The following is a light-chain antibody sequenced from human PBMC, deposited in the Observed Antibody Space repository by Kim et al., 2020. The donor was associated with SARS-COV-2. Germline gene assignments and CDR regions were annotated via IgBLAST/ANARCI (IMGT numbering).Light chain of an antibody. Sequence: ESVGDRVTITCRASQSISSWVAWHQQKPGKAPKFLIYKASFLETGVPSRFSGSESGTEFTLTINSLQPDDFATYYCQQYNFYPLTFGGGTKVDIK. CDR3: QQYNFYPLT. CDR1: QSISSW. V-gene: IGKV1-5*03. CDR2: KAS. J-gene: IGKJ4*01.